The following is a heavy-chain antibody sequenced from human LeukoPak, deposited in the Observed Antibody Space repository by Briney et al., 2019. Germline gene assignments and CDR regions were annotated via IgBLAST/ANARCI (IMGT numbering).Heavy chain of an antibody. D-gene: IGHD5-18*01. CDR1: GFTFSSYA. Sequence: PGGSLRLSCAASGFTFSSYAMSWVRQAPGKGLEWVSAISGSGGSTYYADSVKGRFTISRDNSKNTLYLQVNSLRAEDTAVYYCARRTAGYSYGPGVYWGQGTLVTVSS. J-gene: IGHJ4*02. V-gene: IGHV3-23*01. CDR3: ARRTAGYSYGPGVY. CDR2: ISGSGGST.